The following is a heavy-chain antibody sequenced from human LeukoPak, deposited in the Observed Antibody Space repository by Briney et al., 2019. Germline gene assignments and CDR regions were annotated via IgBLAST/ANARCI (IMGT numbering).Heavy chain of an antibody. V-gene: IGHV4-39*07. CDR2: IYYSGST. D-gene: IGHD2-2*01. J-gene: IGHJ6*03. CDR3: ARDWGVSARPGYMDV. CDR1: GRSISSSSYY. Sequence: SETLSLTCTVPGRSISSSSYYWGGIRQPPGKGLEWIGSIYYSGSTYYNPSLKSRVTISVDTSKNQFSLKLSSVTAADTAVYYCARDWGVSARPGYMDVWGKGTTVTVSS.